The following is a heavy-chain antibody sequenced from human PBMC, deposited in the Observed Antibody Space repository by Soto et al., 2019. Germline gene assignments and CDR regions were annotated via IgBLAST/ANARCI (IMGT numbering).Heavy chain of an antibody. CDR2: ISSSGSTI. V-gene: IGHV3-48*03. Sequence: GGSLRLSCASSVFTFSSYEMNCVRHSPGKGLEWVSYISSSGSTIYYADSVKGRFTISRDNAKNSLYLQMNSLRAEDTAVYYCAIIPALIDHDTRRTLSVEYWGQGTLGNVSS. CDR1: VFTFSSYE. J-gene: IGHJ4*02. CDR3: AIIPALIDHDTRRTLSVEY. D-gene: IGHD3-9*01.